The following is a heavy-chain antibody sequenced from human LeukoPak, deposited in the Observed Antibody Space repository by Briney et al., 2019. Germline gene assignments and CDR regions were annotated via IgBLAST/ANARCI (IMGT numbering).Heavy chain of an antibody. CDR2: IKQDGSEK. V-gene: IGHV3-7*04. J-gene: IGHJ4*02. D-gene: IGHD2-2*01. Sequence: GGSLRLSCAASGFTFSTYWMSWVRQAPGTGLEWVASIKQDGSEKSYVDSVKGRSTISRDNAKNSLYLQMNSLRAEGTAVYYCARGGYQLLWYWGQGTLVTVSS. CDR1: GFTFSTYW. CDR3: ARGGYQLLWY.